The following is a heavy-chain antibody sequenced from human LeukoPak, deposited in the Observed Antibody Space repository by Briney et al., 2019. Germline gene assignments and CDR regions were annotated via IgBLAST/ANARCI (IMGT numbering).Heavy chain of an antibody. Sequence: SETLSLTCAVYGGSFSGYYWSWIRQPPGKGREWIGEINHSGSTNYNPSLKSRVTISVDTSKNQFSLKLSSVTAADTAVYYCARGAGSSSPDIYYYYYYYMDVWGKGTTVTVSS. CDR1: GGSFSGYY. D-gene: IGHD6-6*01. V-gene: IGHV4-34*01. J-gene: IGHJ6*03. CDR2: INHSGST. CDR3: ARGAGSSSPDIYYYYYYYMDV.